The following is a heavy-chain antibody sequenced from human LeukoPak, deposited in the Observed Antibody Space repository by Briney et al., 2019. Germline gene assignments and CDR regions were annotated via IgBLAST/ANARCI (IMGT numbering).Heavy chain of an antibody. CDR1: GGSISSSSYY. Sequence: PSETLSLTCTVSGGSISSSSYYWGWIRQPPGKGLEWVGHMYYRGNAFYSPSLKSRVTISVDTSKNQFSLKLRSVTAADTAVYYCAMGRTAMVPNNYWGQGTLVTVSS. D-gene: IGHD5-18*01. J-gene: IGHJ4*02. CDR3: AMGRTAMVPNNY. CDR2: MYYRGNA. V-gene: IGHV4-39*07.